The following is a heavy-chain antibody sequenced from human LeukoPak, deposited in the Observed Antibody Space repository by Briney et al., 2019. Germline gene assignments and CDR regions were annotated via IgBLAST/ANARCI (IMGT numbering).Heavy chain of an antibody. J-gene: IGHJ4*02. CDR2: IWYDGSNK. CDR3: AKVLSGSYYSGYFDY. V-gene: IGHV3-33*06. CDR1: GFTFSSNG. Sequence: GGSLRLSCAASGFTFSSNGMCWVRQAPGKGLEWVAVIWYDGSNKYYADSVKGRFTISRDNSKNTLYLEMNSLRGEDTAVYYCAKVLSGSYYSGYFDYWGQGTLVTVSS. D-gene: IGHD1-26*01.